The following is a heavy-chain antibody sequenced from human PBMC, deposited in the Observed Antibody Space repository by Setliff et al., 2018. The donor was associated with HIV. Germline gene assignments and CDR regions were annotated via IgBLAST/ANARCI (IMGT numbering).Heavy chain of an antibody. D-gene: IGHD4-17*01. Sequence: PSETLSVTCTVSGASITSHYWSWIRQSPGRELEWIGYIYSTGSTNYNPSLQSRVSISMDASKNKFSLKVTSVTSADTAVYYCAKGAGFYGDYTFDYWGQGNLVTVSS. CDR3: AKGAGFYGDYTFDY. J-gene: IGHJ4*02. CDR1: GASITSHY. CDR2: IYSTGST. V-gene: IGHV4-59*11.